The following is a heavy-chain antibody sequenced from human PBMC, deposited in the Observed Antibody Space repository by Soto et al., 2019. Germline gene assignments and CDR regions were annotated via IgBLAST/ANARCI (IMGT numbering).Heavy chain of an antibody. CDR1: GASISSGDYY. Sequence: SETLSLTCTVSGASISSGDYYWSWVRQPPGKGLEWIGYIYYSGSTYYNPSLKSRVTISLDTSKNQFSLNLSSVTAADTAVFYCARGLRRNNYFDYWGQGTLVTVSS. D-gene: IGHD4-17*01. CDR3: ARGLRRNNYFDY. CDR2: IYYSGST. J-gene: IGHJ4*02. V-gene: IGHV4-30-4*01.